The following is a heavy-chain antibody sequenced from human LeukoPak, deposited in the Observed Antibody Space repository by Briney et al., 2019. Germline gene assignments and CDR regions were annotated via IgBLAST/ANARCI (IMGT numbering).Heavy chain of an antibody. V-gene: IGHV3-33*01. J-gene: IGHJ4*02. Sequence: PGGSLRLSCAASGFTLRSYGMHWVRQAPGEGLEWVAVIWHDGSVLDYSESVKGRFTVSRDNRKNTLYLQVDSLRVEDTAVYYCARDRGQDDPIDIWGQGTLVTVSS. CDR1: GFTLRSYG. CDR3: ARDRGQDDPIDI. CDR2: IWHDGSVL. D-gene: IGHD3-10*01.